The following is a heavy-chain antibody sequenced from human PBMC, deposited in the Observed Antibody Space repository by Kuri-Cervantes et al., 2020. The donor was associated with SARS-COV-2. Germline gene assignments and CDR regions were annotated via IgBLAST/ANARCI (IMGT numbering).Heavy chain of an antibody. D-gene: IGHD3-3*01. V-gene: IGHV3-49*03. CDR3: TRMSTQYYDFWSGGYRDFDY. CDR1: GFSFRDFG. CDR2: IKSKAYGETA. J-gene: IGHJ4*02. Sequence: GESLKISCTTSGFSFRDFGVTWFRQAPGKGLEWVGFIKSKAYGETAEYAASAKGRFTISRDDSKTIAYLQMNSLKTEDTAVYYCTRMSTQYYDFWSGGYRDFDYWGQGTLVTVSS.